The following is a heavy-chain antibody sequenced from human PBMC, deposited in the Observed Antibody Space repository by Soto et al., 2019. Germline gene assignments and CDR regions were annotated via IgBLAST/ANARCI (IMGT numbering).Heavy chain of an antibody. D-gene: IGHD3-10*02. CDR3: ARGGGIYFVRGVIIRNYGMDV. CDR2: ISYDGSNK. CDR1: GFTFSSYA. J-gene: IGHJ6*02. Sequence: GGSLRLSCAASGFTFSSYAMHWVRQAPGKGLEWVAVISYDGSNKYYADSVKGRFTISRDNSKNTLYLQMNSLRAEDTAVYYCARGGGIYFVRGVIIRNYGMDVWGQGTTVTVSS. V-gene: IGHV3-30-3*01.